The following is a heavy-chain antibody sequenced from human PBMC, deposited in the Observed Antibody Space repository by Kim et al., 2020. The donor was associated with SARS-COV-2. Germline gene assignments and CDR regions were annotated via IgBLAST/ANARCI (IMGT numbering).Heavy chain of an antibody. V-gene: IGHV1-24*01. J-gene: IGHJ5*02. D-gene: IGHD6-13*01. CDR1: GYTLTELS. Sequence: ASVKVSCKVSGYTLTELSMHWVRQAPGKGLEWMGGFDPEDGETIYAQKFQGRVTMTEDTSTDTAYMELSSLRSEDTAVYYCATAEAAAGTGGWFDPWGQGTLVTVSS. CDR3: ATAEAAAGTGGWFDP. CDR2: FDPEDGET.